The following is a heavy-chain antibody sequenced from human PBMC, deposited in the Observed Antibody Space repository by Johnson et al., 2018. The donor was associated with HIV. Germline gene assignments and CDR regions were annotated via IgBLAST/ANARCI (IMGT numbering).Heavy chain of an antibody. Sequence: QVLLVESGGGVVQPGGSLILSCAASGFTFSSYAMHWVRQAPGKGLEWVAVIWYDGSNKYYADSVKGRFTISRDNAKNTLYLQLNSLRVEDTAIYYCARAQLLADDAFNNWGQGTIVTVSS. CDR2: IWYDGSNK. D-gene: IGHD6-6*01. J-gene: IGHJ3*02. V-gene: IGHV3-33*08. CDR1: GFTFSSYA. CDR3: ARAQLLADDAFNN.